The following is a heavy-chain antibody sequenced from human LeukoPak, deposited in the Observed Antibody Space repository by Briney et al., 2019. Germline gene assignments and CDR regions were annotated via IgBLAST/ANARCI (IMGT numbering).Heavy chain of an antibody. V-gene: IGHV5-51*01. CDR3: ARHVHYGSGSYSAGDAFDI. D-gene: IGHD3-10*01. CDR1: GYSFTSYW. J-gene: IGHJ3*02. CDR2: IYPGDSDT. Sequence: GESLKISCKGSGYSFTSYWIGWVRQMPGKGLEWMGIIYPGDSDTRYSPSFQGQVTISADKSISTAYLQWSSLKASDTAMYYCARHVHYGSGSYSAGDAFDIWGQGTMVTASS.